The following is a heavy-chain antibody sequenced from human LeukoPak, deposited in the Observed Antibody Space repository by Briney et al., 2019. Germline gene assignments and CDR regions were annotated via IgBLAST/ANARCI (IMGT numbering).Heavy chain of an antibody. CDR2: FSGSSGYT. CDR3: TTDLRLGDSI. D-gene: IGHD3-16*01. Sequence: GGSLRLSCAASGFTFSNFAMVWVRQAPGKGLEWVSAFSGSSGYTIYADSVKGRFTISRDNSKNTLYLQMNSLRVEDTAVYYCTTDLRLGDSIWGQGTMVTVSS. CDR1: GFTFSNFA. V-gene: IGHV3-23*01. J-gene: IGHJ3*02.